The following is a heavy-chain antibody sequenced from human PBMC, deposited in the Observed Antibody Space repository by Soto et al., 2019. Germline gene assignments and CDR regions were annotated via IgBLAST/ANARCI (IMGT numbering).Heavy chain of an antibody. V-gene: IGHV1-18*01. CDR1: GYTFSTSG. CDR3: ARAGAAPYYYSGMDV. Sequence: QVQLVQSGAEVRKPGASVKVSCKASGYTFSTSGMSWLRQAPGQGLEWMGGISTYNGDTNGAPQFQDRVTMTSDTSTSTVYMALTSLRSDDTAVYYCARAGAAPYYYSGMDVWGQGTRVTVSS. CDR2: ISTYNGDT. D-gene: IGHD2-15*01. J-gene: IGHJ6*02.